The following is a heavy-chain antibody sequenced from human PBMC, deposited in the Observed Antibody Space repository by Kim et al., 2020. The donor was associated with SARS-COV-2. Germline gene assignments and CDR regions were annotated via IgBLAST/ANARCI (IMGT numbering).Heavy chain of an antibody. CDR2: INHSGST. CDR1: GGSFSGYY. V-gene: IGHV4-34*01. D-gene: IGHD2-15*01. Sequence: SETLSLTCAVYGGSFSGYYWSWIRQPPGKGLEWIGEINHSGSTNYNPSLKSRVTISVDTSKNQFSLKLSSVTAADTAVYYCARVPKSPLRGLPGAPCSGGSCYSGLYYYGMDVWGQGTTVTVSS. CDR3: ARVPKSPLRGLPGAPCSGGSCYSGLYYYGMDV. J-gene: IGHJ6*02.